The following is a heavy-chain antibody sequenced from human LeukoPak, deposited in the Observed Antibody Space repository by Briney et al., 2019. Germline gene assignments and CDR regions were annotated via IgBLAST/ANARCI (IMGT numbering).Heavy chain of an antibody. J-gene: IGHJ4*02. V-gene: IGHV3-7*01. Sequence: GGSLRLSCAASGFTFSSYAMSWVRQAPGKGLEWVANIKQDGREKYYVDSVKGRFTISRDNAKNSLYLQMNSLRAEDTAVYYCAREGPCRADDYWGQGTLVTVSS. CDR3: AREGPCRADDY. CDR2: IKQDGREK. CDR1: GFTFSSYA.